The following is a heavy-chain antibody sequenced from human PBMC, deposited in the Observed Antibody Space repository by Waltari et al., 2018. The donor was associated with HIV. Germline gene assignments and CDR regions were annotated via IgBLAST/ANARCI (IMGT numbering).Heavy chain of an antibody. CDR2: IYYSGRT. J-gene: IGHJ4*02. D-gene: IGHD6-13*01. V-gene: IGHV4-39*01. Sequence: QLQLQESGPGLVKPSETLSLTCTVSGGSISSSSYYWGWIRQPPGKGLEWIGSIYYSGRTYYHPSLKRRVTISVDTSKNQFSLKLSAVTAADTAVYYGAGIGQYSSSWYRGGYFDYWGQGTLVTVSS. CDR3: AGIGQYSSSWYRGGYFDY. CDR1: GGSISSSSYY.